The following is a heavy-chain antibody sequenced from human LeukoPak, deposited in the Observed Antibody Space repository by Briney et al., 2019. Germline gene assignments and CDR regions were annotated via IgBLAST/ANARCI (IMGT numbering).Heavy chain of an antibody. D-gene: IGHD3-22*01. Sequence: PSETLSLTCGVYGGSFSGYYWSWIRQPPGKGLEWIGEINHSGRTNYNPSLKSRVTISVDTSKNQFSLKLSSVTAADTAVYYCARGPYYDRSGQVYYFDYWGQGTLVTVSS. CDR2: INHSGRT. J-gene: IGHJ4*02. CDR3: ARGPYYDRSGQVYYFDY. CDR1: GGSFSGYY. V-gene: IGHV4-34*01.